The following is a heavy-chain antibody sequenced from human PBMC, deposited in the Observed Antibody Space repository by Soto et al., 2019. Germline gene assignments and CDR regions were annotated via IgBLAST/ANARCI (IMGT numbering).Heavy chain of an antibody. V-gene: IGHV2-5*02. J-gene: IGHJ4*02. CDR2: IYWDDDK. Sequence: QITLKESGPTLVKPTQTLTLTCTFSGFSLSTSGVGVGWIRQPPGKALEWLALIYWDDDKRYSPSLKSRLTITKDTAKTQVVLTMTNMDPVDTATYYCAHRSYCSGGSCYPAFEYWGQGTLVTVSS. CDR1: GFSLSTSGVG. CDR3: AHRSYCSGGSCYPAFEY. D-gene: IGHD2-15*01.